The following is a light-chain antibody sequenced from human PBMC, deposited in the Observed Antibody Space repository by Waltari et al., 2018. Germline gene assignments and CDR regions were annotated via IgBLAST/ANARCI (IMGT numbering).Light chain of an antibody. CDR1: QSVSSNY. V-gene: IGKV3-20*01. CDR3: QQYGSSPWT. Sequence: ENVLTQSPGTLSLSPGERVPLSCRASQSVSSNYLAWYQQKPGQAPRLLIYGASTRATGIPDRFSGSGSGTEFTLSISRLEPEDIAVYFCQQYGSSPWTFGLGTRVAIK. CDR2: GAS. J-gene: IGKJ1*01.